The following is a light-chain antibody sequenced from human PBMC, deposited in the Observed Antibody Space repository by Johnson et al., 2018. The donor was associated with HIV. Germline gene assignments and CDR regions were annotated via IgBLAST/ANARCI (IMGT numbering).Light chain of an antibody. Sequence: QSVLTQPPSVSAAPGQKVTISCSGSSSNIGSNFVSWYQQVPGTAPKLLIYDNNKRPSGIPDRFSGSKSDTSATLGITGLQTGDEADYYCGAWASILRTAFFGTGTKVTVL. V-gene: IGLV1-51*01. CDR3: GAWASILRTAF. CDR2: DNN. J-gene: IGLJ1*01. CDR1: SSNIGSNF.